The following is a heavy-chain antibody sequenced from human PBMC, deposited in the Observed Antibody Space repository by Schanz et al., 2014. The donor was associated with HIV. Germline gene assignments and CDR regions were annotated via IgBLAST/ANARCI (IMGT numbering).Heavy chain of an antibody. J-gene: IGHJ3*02. CDR1: GFSATNYY. D-gene: IGHD2-2*01. CDR3: ARDVAGCSGTSCYSDAFDI. Sequence: DVQLVESGGGLIQPGGSLRLSCAASGFSATNYYISWVRQAPGKGLEWVSLIDHTGTTYYADSVKGRFTISRDISDNTVHAQISSLRADDTAVYYCARDVAGCSGTSCYSDAFDIWGQGTLVTVSS. CDR2: IDHTGTT. V-gene: IGHV3-53*01.